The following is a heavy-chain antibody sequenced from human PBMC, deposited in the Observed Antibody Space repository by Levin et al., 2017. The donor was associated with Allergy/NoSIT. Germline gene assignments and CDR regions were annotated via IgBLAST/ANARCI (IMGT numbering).Heavy chain of an antibody. J-gene: IGHJ4*02. CDR1: GASISSGGYY. V-gene: IGHV4-31*03. CDR2: TYYIGSV. D-gene: IGHD4-17*01. Sequence: PSETLSLTCTVSGASISSGGYYCTWIRQVPGKMDLEWIGDTYYIGSVYYNPSLKGRAILSVDTSKKQFSLKLRSVTAADTAVYYCATVGEYGDYWYWGQGTLVTVSS. CDR3: ATVGEYGDYWY.